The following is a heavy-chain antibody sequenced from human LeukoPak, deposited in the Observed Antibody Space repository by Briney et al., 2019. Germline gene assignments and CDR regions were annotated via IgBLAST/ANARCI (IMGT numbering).Heavy chain of an antibody. CDR1: GYTFTSYD. CDR2: MNPNSGNT. V-gene: IGHV1-8*01. D-gene: IGHD3-3*01. Sequence: ASVKVSCKASGYTFTSYDINWVRQATGQGLEWMGWMNPNSGNTGYAQKFQGRVTMTRNTSISTAYMELSSLRSEDTAVYYCAREGVTIFGVGPLVDPWSQGTLVTVSS. J-gene: IGHJ5*02. CDR3: AREGVTIFGVGPLVDP.